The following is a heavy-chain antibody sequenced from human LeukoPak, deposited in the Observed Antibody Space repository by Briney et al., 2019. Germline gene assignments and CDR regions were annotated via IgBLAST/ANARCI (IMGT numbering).Heavy chain of an antibody. CDR3: AKGDNYYGSGSYPDY. V-gene: IGHV3-30*02. CDR2: IRYDGSNK. D-gene: IGHD3-10*01. CDR1: GFTFNTYG. J-gene: IGHJ4*02. Sequence: PGGSLRLSCAASGFTFNTYGMSWVRQAPDKGLKWLAFIRYDGSNKFYAGSVKGRFTISRDNSKNTLYLQMNSLRAEDTAVFYCAKGDNYYGSGSYPDYWGQGTLVTVSS.